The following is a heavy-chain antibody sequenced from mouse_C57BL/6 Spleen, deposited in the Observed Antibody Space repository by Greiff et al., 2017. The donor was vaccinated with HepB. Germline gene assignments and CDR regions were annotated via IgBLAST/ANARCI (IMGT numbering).Heavy chain of an antibody. CDR1: GYTFTSYG. Sequence: QVQLQQSGAELARPGASVKLSCKASGYTFTSYGISWVKQRTGQGLEWIGEIYPRSGNTYYNEKFKGKATLTADKSSSTAYMELRSLTSEDSAVYFCARVTGQLGAYWGQGTLVTVSA. J-gene: IGHJ3*01. V-gene: IGHV1-81*01. CDR3: ARVTGQLGAY. D-gene: IGHD3-2*01. CDR2: IYPRSGNT.